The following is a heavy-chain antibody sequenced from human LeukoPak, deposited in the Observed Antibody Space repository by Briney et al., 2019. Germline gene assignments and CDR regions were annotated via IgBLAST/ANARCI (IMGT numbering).Heavy chain of an antibody. CDR3: AKDIDSARFGELSDAFDI. CDR2: ITSSGGDT. D-gene: IGHD3-10*01. V-gene: IGHV3-23*01. Sequence: GGSLRLSCAASGFTFSSYAMSWVRQAPGKGLEWVSAITSSGGDTYYADSVKGRFTISRDNSKNTLYLQMNSLRAEDTAVYYCAKDIDSARFGELSDAFDIWGQGTKVTVSS. J-gene: IGHJ3*02. CDR1: GFTFSSYA.